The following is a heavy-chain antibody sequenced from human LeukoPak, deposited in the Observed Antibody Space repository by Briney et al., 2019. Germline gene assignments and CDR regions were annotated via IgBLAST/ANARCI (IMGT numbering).Heavy chain of an antibody. CDR3: ARTSMAARHFDY. Sequence: EGSLRLSCAASGFTFSDYYMSWIRQAPGKGLERVSYISSSGSTIYYADSVKGRFTTSRDNAKNSLYLQMNSLRAEDTAVYYCARTSMAARHFDYWGQGTLVTVSS. CDR2: ISSSGSTI. V-gene: IGHV3-11*04. J-gene: IGHJ4*02. D-gene: IGHD6-6*01. CDR1: GFTFSDYY.